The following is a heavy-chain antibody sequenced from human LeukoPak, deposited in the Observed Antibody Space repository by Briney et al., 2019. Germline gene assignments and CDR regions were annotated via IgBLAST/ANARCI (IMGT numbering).Heavy chain of an antibody. J-gene: IGHJ6*02. CDR2: IIPILGIA. D-gene: IGHD3-22*01. CDR1: GYTFTNYG. V-gene: IGHV1-69*04. Sequence: SVKVSCKASGYTFTNYGITWVRQAPGQGLEWMGRIIPILGIANYAQKFQGRVTITADKSTSTAYMELSSLRSEDTAVYYCARDPDNYYDSSGYSSEPSYYYYYGMDVWGQGTTVTVSS. CDR3: ARDPDNYYDSSGYSSEPSYYYYYGMDV.